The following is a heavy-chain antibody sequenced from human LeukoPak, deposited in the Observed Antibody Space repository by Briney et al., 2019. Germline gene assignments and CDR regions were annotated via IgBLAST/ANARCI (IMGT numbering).Heavy chain of an antibody. CDR1: GFTFSSYA. CDR3: ARVNGLYYDSSGYPTYHLDY. CDR2: ISSNGGST. J-gene: IGHJ4*02. D-gene: IGHD3-22*01. V-gene: IGHV3-64*01. Sequence: GGSLRLSCAASGFTFSSYAMHWVHQAPGKGLEYVSAISSNGGSTYYANSVKGRFTISRDNSKNTLYLQMGSLRAEDMAVYYCARVNGLYYDSSGYPTYHLDYWGQGTLVTVSS.